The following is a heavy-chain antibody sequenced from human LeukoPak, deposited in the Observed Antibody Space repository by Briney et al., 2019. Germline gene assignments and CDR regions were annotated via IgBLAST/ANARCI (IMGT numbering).Heavy chain of an antibody. D-gene: IGHD1-1*01. V-gene: IGHV3-7*01. CDR2: IKQDGSEK. J-gene: IGHJ6*03. CDR3: ARDRRWNWSYYMDV. CDR1: GFTFSSYW. Sequence: GGSLRLSCAASGFTFSSYWMSWVRQTPGKGLEWVANIKQDGSEKYYVDSVKGRFTISRDNAKNSLYLQMNSLRAEDTAVYYCARDRRWNWSYYMDVWGKGTTVTVSS.